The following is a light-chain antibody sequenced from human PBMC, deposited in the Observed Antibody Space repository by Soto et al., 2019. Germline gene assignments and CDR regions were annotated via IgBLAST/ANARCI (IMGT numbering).Light chain of an antibody. CDR1: SGLSSYA. CDR3: QTWGTGTHVV. V-gene: IGLV4-69*01. CDR2: LNSDGSH. J-gene: IGLJ2*01. Sequence: QLVLTQSPSASASLGASVKLTCTLSSGLSSYAIAWHQQQPEKGPRYLMKLNSDGSHSKGDGIPDRFSGSSSGAERYLTISSLQSEDEADYYCQTWGTGTHVVFGGGTKVTVL.